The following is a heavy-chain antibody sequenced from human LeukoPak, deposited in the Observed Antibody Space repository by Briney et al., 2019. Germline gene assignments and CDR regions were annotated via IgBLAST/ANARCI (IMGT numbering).Heavy chain of an antibody. CDR1: GFTFSNYW. J-gene: IGHJ4*02. V-gene: IGHV3-7*01. CDR3: VRDGGVSGYDLLDY. D-gene: IGHD5-12*01. CDR2: INQDATKE. Sequence: GGSLRLSCGASGFTFSNYWMTWVRQAPGKGLEWVAVINQDATKEYYMDSVKARFTISRDNAKNSVSLQMNSLRAEDTAVYYCVRDGGVSGYDLLDYWGQGTLVTVSS.